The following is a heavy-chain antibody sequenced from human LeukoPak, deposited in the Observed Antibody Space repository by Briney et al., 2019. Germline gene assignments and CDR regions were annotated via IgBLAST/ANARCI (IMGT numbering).Heavy chain of an antibody. Sequence: GGSLRLSCTASVLTFSNYAMTWVRQAPGKGLEWVSSISSSSSYIYYADSVKGRFTISRDNAKNSLYLQMNNLRAEDTAVYYCARDSTSNTAMMYYFDYWGQGTLVTVSS. V-gene: IGHV3-21*04. CDR1: VLTFSNYA. CDR3: ARDSTSNTAMMYYFDY. J-gene: IGHJ4*02. CDR2: ISSSSSYI. D-gene: IGHD5-18*01.